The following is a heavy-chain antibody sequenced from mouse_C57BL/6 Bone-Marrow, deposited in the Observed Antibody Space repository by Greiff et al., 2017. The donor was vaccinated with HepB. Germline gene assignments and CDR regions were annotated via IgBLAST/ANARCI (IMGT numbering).Heavy chain of an antibody. CDR1: GFTFSDFY. Sequence: EAGGGLVQSGRSLRLSCATSGFTFSDFYMEWVRQAPGKGLEWIAASRNKANDYTTEYSASVKGRFIVSRDTSQSILYLQMNALRAEDTAIYYCARDANWDGGFAYWGQGTLVTVSA. D-gene: IGHD4-1*01. V-gene: IGHV7-1*01. CDR3: ARDANWDGGFAY. J-gene: IGHJ3*01. CDR2: SRNKANDYTT.